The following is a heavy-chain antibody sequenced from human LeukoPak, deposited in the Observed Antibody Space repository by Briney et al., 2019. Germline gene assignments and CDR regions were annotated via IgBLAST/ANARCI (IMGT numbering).Heavy chain of an antibody. J-gene: IGHJ4*02. Sequence: SETLSLTCAVYGGSFSGYYWSWIRQPPGKGLEWIGEINHSGSTNYNPSLKSRVTISVDTSKNQFYLKLSSVTAADTAVYYCARGLTMVRGAKYYFDYWGQGTLVTVSS. CDR2: INHSGST. CDR3: ARGLTMVRGAKYYFDY. V-gene: IGHV4-34*01. CDR1: GGSFSGYY. D-gene: IGHD3-10*01.